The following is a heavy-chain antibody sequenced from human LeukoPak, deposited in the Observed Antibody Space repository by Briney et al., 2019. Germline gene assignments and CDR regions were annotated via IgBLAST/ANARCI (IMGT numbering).Heavy chain of an antibody. CDR1: GDSISSYY. CDR3: ARLYYDSSRYPNWFDP. Sequence: SETLSLTCTVSGDSISSYYWSWIRQPPGKGLEWIGYIYYSGSTNYNPSLKSRVTISVDTSKNQFSLKLSSVTAADTAVYYCARLYYDSSRYPNWFDPWGQGTLVTVSS. D-gene: IGHD3-22*01. J-gene: IGHJ5*02. V-gene: IGHV4-59*08. CDR2: IYYSGST.